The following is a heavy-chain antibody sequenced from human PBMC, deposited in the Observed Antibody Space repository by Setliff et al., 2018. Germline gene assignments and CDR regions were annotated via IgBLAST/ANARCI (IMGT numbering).Heavy chain of an antibody. Sequence: PGGSLRLSCAASGFTFSSYAMRWVRQAPGKGLEWVAYINAWGTSMYYADSVKGRFTISRDNAKNSLYLQMNSLRAEDTAVYYCARDGHNVYYFDYWGLGTLVTVSS. CDR1: GFTFSSYA. V-gene: IGHV3-48*04. J-gene: IGHJ4*02. CDR2: INAWGTSM. CDR3: ARDGHNVYYFDY. D-gene: IGHD1-1*01.